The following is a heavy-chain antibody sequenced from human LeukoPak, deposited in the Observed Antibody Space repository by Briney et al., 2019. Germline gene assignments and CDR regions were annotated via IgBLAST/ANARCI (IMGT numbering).Heavy chain of an antibody. CDR2: IYYSGIT. J-gene: IGHJ5*02. CDR3: ARDRRYSSSWSATYQPNWFDP. D-gene: IGHD6-13*01. Sequence: SETLSLTCTVSGVSISSSGYYWGWIRQSPGEGLEWIGNIYYSGITYYSPSLKSRVTISVDTSKNQFSLKLSSVTAADTAVYYCARDRRYSSSWSATYQPNWFDPWGQGTLVTVSS. V-gene: IGHV4-39*07. CDR1: GVSISSSGYY.